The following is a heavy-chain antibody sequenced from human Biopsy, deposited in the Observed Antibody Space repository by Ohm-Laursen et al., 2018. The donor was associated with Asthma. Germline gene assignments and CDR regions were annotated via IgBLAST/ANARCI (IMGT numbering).Heavy chain of an antibody. J-gene: IGHJ6*02. Sequence: LAKVSCKASGGMFGNYAISWVRQAPRQGLEWMGGLIPVLGTADYAPMFEGRVTITADESTSTAYLELTSLRFEDTAVYYCARGYSGTDRIVYYYSAMDVWGQGTTVTVSS. CDR1: GGMFGNYA. CDR3: ARGYSGTDRIVYYYSAMDV. V-gene: IGHV1-69*13. CDR2: LIPVLGTA. D-gene: IGHD5-12*01.